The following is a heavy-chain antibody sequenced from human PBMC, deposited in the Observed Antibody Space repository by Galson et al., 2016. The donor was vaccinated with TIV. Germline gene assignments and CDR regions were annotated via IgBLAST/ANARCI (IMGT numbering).Heavy chain of an antibody. D-gene: IGHD3-22*01. Sequence: SVKVSCKVSGDSLSELVMHWVRQAPGKGLEWMGGFDPEVGKTIYAQKLEGRVTMTADTSTDTAYMELGSLRFGDTAIYYCATVAWFPGLSLDNWGQGTQVTVSS. CDR3: ATVAWFPGLSLDN. CDR1: GDSLSELV. J-gene: IGHJ4*02. V-gene: IGHV1-24*01. CDR2: FDPEVGKT.